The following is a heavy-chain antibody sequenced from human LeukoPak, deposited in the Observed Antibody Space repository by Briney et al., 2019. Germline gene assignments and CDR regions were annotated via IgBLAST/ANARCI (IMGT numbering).Heavy chain of an antibody. V-gene: IGHV3-48*01. CDR2: ISSSSSTI. D-gene: IGHD6-13*01. Sequence: GGSLRLSCAASGFTSNTYSMNWVRQAPGKGLEWVSYISSSSSTIKYADSVKGRFTISRDNAKNSLFLQLNSMRAEDTAVYYCARVYTSSWYDYWGQGTLVTVSS. CDR3: ARVYTSSWYDY. CDR1: GFTSNTYS. J-gene: IGHJ4*02.